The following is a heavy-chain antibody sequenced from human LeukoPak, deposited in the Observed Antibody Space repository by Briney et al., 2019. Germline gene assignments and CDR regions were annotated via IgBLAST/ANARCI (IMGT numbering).Heavy chain of an antibody. CDR3: ARSYGDYYDSSGYYQQYVDY. D-gene: IGHD3-22*01. Sequence: GGSLRLSCAASGFTFSSYSMNWVRQAPGKGLEWVSSISSSSSYMYYADSVKGRFTISRDNAKNSLYLQMNSLRAEDTAVYYCARSYGDYYDSSGYYQQYVDYWGQGTLVTVSS. V-gene: IGHV3-21*01. CDR2: ISSSSSYM. CDR1: GFTFSSYS. J-gene: IGHJ4*02.